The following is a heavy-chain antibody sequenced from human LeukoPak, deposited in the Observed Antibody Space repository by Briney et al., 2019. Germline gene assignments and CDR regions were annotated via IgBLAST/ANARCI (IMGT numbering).Heavy chain of an antibody. V-gene: IGHV3-74*01. CDR1: GFTFSSYV. CDR3: VSGSLQSGYNFDY. J-gene: IGHJ4*02. CDR2: IKYDGSAT. D-gene: IGHD3-3*01. Sequence: GGSLRLSCAASGFTFSSYVMRWVRQVPGKGLVWVSHIKYDGSATNYADSVKGRFTISRDNAKNTLYLQMNSLRAEDTAVYYCVSGSLQSGYNFDYWGQGALVTVSS.